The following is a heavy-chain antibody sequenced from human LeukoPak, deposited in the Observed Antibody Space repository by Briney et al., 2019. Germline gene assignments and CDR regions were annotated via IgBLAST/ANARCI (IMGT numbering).Heavy chain of an antibody. Sequence: PGGSLRLSCAASGFTFSDHWMHRVRQVPGKGLVWVSHVNNDGSGTTYADSVKGRFTISRDNARNTLYLQMNSLRAEDSAVYYCVRDAPNSRFDPWGQGTLVTVSS. CDR3: VRDAPNSRFDP. V-gene: IGHV3-74*03. D-gene: IGHD2/OR15-2a*01. J-gene: IGHJ5*02. CDR2: VNNDGSGT. CDR1: GFTFSDHW.